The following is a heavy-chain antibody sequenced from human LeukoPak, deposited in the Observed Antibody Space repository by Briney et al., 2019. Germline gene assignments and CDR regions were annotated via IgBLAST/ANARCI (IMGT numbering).Heavy chain of an antibody. J-gene: IGHJ6*03. Sequence: GGSLRLSCAASGFTFSSYSMNWVRQAPGKGLEWVSSISSSSSYIYYADSVKGRFTISRDNAKNSLYLQMNSLRAEDTAVYYCAGGYLPLEWLLPMVGGYYYYMDVWGKGTTVTVSS. CDR3: AGGYLPLEWLLPMVGGYYYYMDV. CDR1: GFTFSSYS. CDR2: ISSSSSYI. V-gene: IGHV3-21*01. D-gene: IGHD3-3*01.